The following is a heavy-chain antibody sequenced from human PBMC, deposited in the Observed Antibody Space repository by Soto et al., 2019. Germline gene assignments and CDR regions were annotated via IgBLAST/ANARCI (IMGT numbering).Heavy chain of an antibody. CDR2: IIPIFGTA. D-gene: IGHD2-15*01. J-gene: IGHJ6*02. Sequence: QVQLVQSGAEVKKPGSSVKVSCKASGGTFSSYAISWVRQAPGQGLEWMGGIIPIFGTANYAQKFQGRVTITADESTSTAYMELSSLRSEDTAVYYCARAVVVAATPWYYYYYGMDVWGQGTTVTVSS. CDR1: GGTFSSYA. V-gene: IGHV1-69*12. CDR3: ARAVVVAATPWYYYYYGMDV.